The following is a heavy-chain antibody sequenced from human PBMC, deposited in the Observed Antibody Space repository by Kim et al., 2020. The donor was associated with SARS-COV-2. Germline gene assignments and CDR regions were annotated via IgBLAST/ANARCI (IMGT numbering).Heavy chain of an antibody. CDR3: ARVGYDYVWGSYRDYYYYYGMDV. D-gene: IGHD3-16*02. V-gene: IGHV3-11*05. CDR2: ISSSSSYT. CDR1: GFTFSDYY. Sequence: GGSLRLSCAASGFTFSDYYMSWIRQAPGKGLEWVSYISSSSSYTNYADSVKGRFTISRANAKNSLYLQMNSLRAEDTAVYYCARVGYDYVWGSYRDYYYYYGMDVWGQGTTVPVSS. J-gene: IGHJ6*02.